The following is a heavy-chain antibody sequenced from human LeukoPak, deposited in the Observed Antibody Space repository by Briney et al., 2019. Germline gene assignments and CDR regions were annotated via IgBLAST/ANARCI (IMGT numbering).Heavy chain of an antibody. D-gene: IGHD4-11*01. Sequence: PETLSLTCTVSGGSVNSGSYFWSWIRQPPGKGLEWIGYIQNSARTNYNPSLESRVTISVDSSKDQFSLRLSSVTAADTAVYYCATDYSNFCGMDVWGQGTTVTVSS. CDR2: IQNSART. V-gene: IGHV4-61*01. J-gene: IGHJ6*02. CDR3: ATDYSNFCGMDV. CDR1: GGSVNSGSYF.